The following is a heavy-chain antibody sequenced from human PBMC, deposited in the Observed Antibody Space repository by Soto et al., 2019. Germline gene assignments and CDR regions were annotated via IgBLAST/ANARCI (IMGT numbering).Heavy chain of an antibody. CDR3: ASDGEHYRYGHQFSY. V-gene: IGHV1-69*12. CDR2: IIPIFGTA. J-gene: IGHJ4*02. D-gene: IGHD5-18*01. CDR1: GGTFSSYA. Sequence: QVQLVQSGAEVKKPGSSVKVSCKASGGTFSSYAISWVRQAPGQGLEWMGGIIPIFGTANYAQKSQGRVTIAADDSTTTAYMELSSLSSADTAVYYCASDGEHYRYGHQFSYWGQGPLVTVSS.